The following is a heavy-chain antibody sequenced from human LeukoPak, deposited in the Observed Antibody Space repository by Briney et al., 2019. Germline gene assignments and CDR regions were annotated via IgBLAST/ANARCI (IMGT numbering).Heavy chain of an antibody. Sequence: PSETLSLTCAVYGGSFSGYYWSWIRQPPGKGLEWIGYIYYSGSTNYNPSLKSRVTISVDTSKNQFSLKLSSVTAADTAVYYCARDSASGSPTDAFDIWGQGTMVTVSS. J-gene: IGHJ3*02. CDR1: GGSFSGYY. CDR3: ARDSASGSPTDAFDI. D-gene: IGHD1-26*01. CDR2: IYYSGST. V-gene: IGHV4-59*01.